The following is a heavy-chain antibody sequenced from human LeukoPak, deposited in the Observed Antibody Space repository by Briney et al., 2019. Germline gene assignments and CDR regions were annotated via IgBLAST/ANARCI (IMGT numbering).Heavy chain of an antibody. CDR1: GFTFSSYS. CDR2: ISSSSSYI. J-gene: IGHJ4*02. CDR3: ARPQLGYCSSTSCYSPDY. Sequence: GGSLRVSCAASGFTFSSYSMNWVRQAPGKGLEWVSSISSSSSYIYYADSVKGRFTISRDNAKNSLYLQMNSLRAEDTAVYYCARPQLGYCSSTSCYSPDYWGQGTLVAVSS. V-gene: IGHV3-21*01. D-gene: IGHD2-2*01.